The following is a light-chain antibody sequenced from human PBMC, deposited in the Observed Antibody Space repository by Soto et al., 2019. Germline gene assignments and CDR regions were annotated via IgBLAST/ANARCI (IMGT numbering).Light chain of an antibody. CDR2: CDD. CDR1: SSNIGNNA. CDR3: AAWDDSLNGHV. V-gene: IGLV1-36*01. Sequence: QSVLTQPPSVSEAPRQRVTISCSGSSSNIGNNAVNWYQQLPGKAPKLLIYCDDLLPSGVSDRFSGSKSGTSASLAISGLQSEDEADYYCAAWDDSLNGHVFGGGTKVTVL. J-gene: IGLJ3*02.